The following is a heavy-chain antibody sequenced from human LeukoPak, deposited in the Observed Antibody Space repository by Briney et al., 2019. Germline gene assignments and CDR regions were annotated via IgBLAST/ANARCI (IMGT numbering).Heavy chain of an antibody. CDR2: IYTSGST. J-gene: IGHJ6*03. Sequence: PSGTLSLTCTVSGGSISSYYWSWIRQPAGKGLEWIGRIYTSGSTNYNPSLKSRVTMSVDTSKNQFSLKLSSVTAADTAVYYCARVVKQQLGLYYYYMDVWGKGTTVTVSS. D-gene: IGHD6-13*01. CDR1: GGSISSYY. CDR3: ARVVKQQLGLYYYYMDV. V-gene: IGHV4-4*07.